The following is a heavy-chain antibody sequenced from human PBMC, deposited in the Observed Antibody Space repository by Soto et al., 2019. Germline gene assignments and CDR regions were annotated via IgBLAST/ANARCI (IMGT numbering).Heavy chain of an antibody. Sequence: QLQLQESGPGLVKPSETLSLTCTVSGGSISSSSYYWGWIRQPPGKGLEWIGSIYYSGSTYYNPSLKSRVTISVDTSKNQFSLKLSSVTAADTAVYYCARSSGGRVVAATWYFDLWGRGTLVTVSS. V-gene: IGHV4-39*01. CDR1: GGSISSSSYY. CDR3: ARSSGGRVVAATWYFDL. CDR2: IYYSGST. J-gene: IGHJ2*01. D-gene: IGHD2-15*01.